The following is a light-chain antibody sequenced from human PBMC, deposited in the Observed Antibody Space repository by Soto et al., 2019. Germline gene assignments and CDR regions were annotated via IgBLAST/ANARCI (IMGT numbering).Light chain of an antibody. Sequence: ENALTQSPGTLSLSPGERATLSCRASQSVSSTYLAWYQHKPGQAPRLLIYGASSRAIGIPDRFSGSGSGTDFTLTISRLEPEDFAVYYCQQYGSAPRMYTFGQGTKLEIK. CDR1: QSVSSTY. CDR3: QQYGSAPRMYT. J-gene: IGKJ2*01. V-gene: IGKV3-20*01. CDR2: GAS.